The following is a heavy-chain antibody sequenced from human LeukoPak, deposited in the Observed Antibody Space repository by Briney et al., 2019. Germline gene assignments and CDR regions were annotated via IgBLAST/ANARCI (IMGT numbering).Heavy chain of an antibody. D-gene: IGHD3-10*01. CDR1: GYTFTSYD. V-gene: IGHV1-8*01. CDR2: MNPNSGAT. CDR3: ARAPRSRGFDY. Sequence: ASVKVSCKASGYTFTSYDFNWLRQATGQGPEWMGWMNPNSGATGYAQKFQGRVTMYRSASINTAYMELSSLTSEDTAVYYCARAPRSRGFDYWGQGTLVTVSS. J-gene: IGHJ4*02.